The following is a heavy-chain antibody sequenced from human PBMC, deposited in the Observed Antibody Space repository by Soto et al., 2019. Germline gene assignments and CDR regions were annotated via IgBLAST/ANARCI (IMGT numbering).Heavy chain of an antibody. CDR1: GGTFSSYT. D-gene: IGHD6-6*01. V-gene: IGHV1-69*02. J-gene: IGHJ6*03. CDR2: IIPILGIA. Sequence: ASVKVSCKASGGTFSSYTISWVRQAPGQGLEWMGRIIPILGIANYAQKFQGRVTITADKSTSTAYMELSSLRSEDTAVYYCARGVDGSSSPLHLGYYMDVWGKGTTVTVSS. CDR3: ARGVDGSSSPLHLGYYMDV.